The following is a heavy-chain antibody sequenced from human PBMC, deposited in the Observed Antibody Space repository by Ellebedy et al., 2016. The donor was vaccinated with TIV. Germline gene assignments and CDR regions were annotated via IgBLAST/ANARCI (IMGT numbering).Heavy chain of an antibody. CDR3: ATDYSGSSGYSWDH. Sequence: AASVKVSCKVFGYTLTELSIHWVRQAPGKGLEWMGGFDPEDGEIIYPQKLQGRVTMTEDTSTDTAYLELGSLRSEDTAVYFCATDYSGSSGYSWDHWGQGTLVTVSS. CDR2: FDPEDGEI. V-gene: IGHV1-24*01. CDR1: GYTLTELS. D-gene: IGHD3-22*01. J-gene: IGHJ4*02.